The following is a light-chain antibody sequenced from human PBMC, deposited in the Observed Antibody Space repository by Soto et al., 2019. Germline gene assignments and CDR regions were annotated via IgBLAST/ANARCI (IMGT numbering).Light chain of an antibody. CDR2: DVS. V-gene: IGLV2-14*01. CDR3: CSYTTSNTRQIV. Sequence: QSVLTQPASVSGSPGQSITISCTGTSSDVGGYNYVSWYQQHPGKAPKFMIYDVSNRPSGVSNRFSGSKSGITASLTISGLQAEDEADYYCCSYTTSNTRQIVFGTGTKVTVL. CDR1: SSDVGGYNY. J-gene: IGLJ1*01.